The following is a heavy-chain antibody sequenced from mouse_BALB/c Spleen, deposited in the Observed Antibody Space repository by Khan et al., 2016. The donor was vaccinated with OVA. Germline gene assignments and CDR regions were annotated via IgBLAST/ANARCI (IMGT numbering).Heavy chain of an antibody. CDR2: IRSKSNNYAT. V-gene: IGHV10S3*01. D-gene: IGHD1-1*01. Sequence: EVQLLETGGGLVQPKGSLKLSCAASGFTFNTNAMNWVRQAPGKGLEWVARIRSKSNNYATYYADSVKDRFTISRDDSQSMLYLQMNNLKTEDTAMYYCVREDYYYGSSYYYAMDYWGQGNSVTVSS. J-gene: IGHJ4*01. CDR1: GFTFNTNA. CDR3: VREDYYYGSSYYYAMDY.